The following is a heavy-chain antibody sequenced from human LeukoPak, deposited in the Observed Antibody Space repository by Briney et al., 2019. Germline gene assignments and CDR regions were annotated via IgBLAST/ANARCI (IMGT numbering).Heavy chain of an antibody. V-gene: IGHV3-30*18. CDR1: GFTFSSYG. CDR3: AKNGAVGYSSSWYGGYFDY. D-gene: IGHD6-13*01. Sequence: GGSLRLSCAASGFTFSSYGMHWVRQAPGKGLEWVAVISYDGSNKYYADSVKGRFTISRDNSKNTLYLQMNSLRAEDTAVYYCAKNGAVGYSSSWYGGYFDYWGQGTLVTVSS. CDR2: ISYDGSNK. J-gene: IGHJ4*02.